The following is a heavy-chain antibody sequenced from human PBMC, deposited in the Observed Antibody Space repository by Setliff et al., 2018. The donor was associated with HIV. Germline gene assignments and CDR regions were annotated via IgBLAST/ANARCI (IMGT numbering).Heavy chain of an antibody. CDR3: ASLGGLLYTSSSLRGVDY. CDR1: GFTFSSYG. Sequence: GSLRLSCAASGFTFSSYGMHWVRQAPGKGLEWVAVIWYDGSNKYYADSVKGRFTISRDNSKNTLYLQMNSLRAEDTAVYYCASLGGLLYTSSSLRGVDYWGQGTLVTVS. CDR2: IWYDGSNK. J-gene: IGHJ4*02. V-gene: IGHV3-33*08. D-gene: IGHD6-6*01.